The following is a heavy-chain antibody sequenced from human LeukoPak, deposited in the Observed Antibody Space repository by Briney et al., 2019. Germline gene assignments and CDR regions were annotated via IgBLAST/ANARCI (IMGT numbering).Heavy chain of an antibody. V-gene: IGHV3-23*01. J-gene: IGHJ4*02. CDR3: AKTFKINAYFDY. CDR2: ISGGGGST. Sequence: GGSLRLSCAASGFTFSSYAMGWVRQAPGKGLEWVSVISGGGGSTYYADSVKGRFTISRDNSKNTLYLQMNSLRAEDTAVYYCAKTFKINAYFDYWGQGTLVTVSS. D-gene: IGHD3-16*01. CDR1: GFTFSSYA.